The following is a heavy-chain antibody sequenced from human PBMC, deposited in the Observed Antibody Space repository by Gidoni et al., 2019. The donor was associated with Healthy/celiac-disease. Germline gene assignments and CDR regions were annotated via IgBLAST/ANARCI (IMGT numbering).Heavy chain of an antibody. CDR3: TRDRRNWLDP. CDR1: GFTLRTYS. V-gene: IGHV3-48*04. CDR2: ISSTSSTI. J-gene: IGHJ5*02. Sequence: EVQLVESGGGFVQPGGSLRLSCADTGFTLRTYSMNWVRQAPGKGLEWVSYISSTSSTIDYAESVRGRFTISRDNAKNSLDLQMNSLRAEDTAVYYCTRDRRNWLDPWGQGTLVTVSX.